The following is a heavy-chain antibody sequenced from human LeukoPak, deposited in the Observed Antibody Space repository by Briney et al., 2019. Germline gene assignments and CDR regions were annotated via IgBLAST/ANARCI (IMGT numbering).Heavy chain of an antibody. CDR3: AREVGLYCSSTSCHDAFDI. J-gene: IGHJ3*02. CDR1: GGTFSSYA. CDR2: IIPIFGTA. D-gene: IGHD2-2*01. V-gene: IGHV1-69*13. Sequence: GASVKVSCKASGGTFSSYAISWVRQAPGQGLEWMGGIIPIFGTANYAQKFQGRVTITADESTSTAYMELSSLRSEDTAVYYCAREVGLYCSSTSCHDAFDIWGQGTMVTVSS.